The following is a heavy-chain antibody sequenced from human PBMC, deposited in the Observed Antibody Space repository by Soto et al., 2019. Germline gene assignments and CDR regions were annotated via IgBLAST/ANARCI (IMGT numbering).Heavy chain of an antibody. Sequence: GGSLRLSCAASGFTFSSYDMHWVRQATGKGLEWVSAIGTAGDPYYPGSVKGRFTISRENAKNSLYLQMNSLRAGDTAVYYGARLCGGDCYGAFDIWGQGTMVTVSS. V-gene: IGHV3-13*05. D-gene: IGHD2-21*02. J-gene: IGHJ3*02. CDR1: GFTFSSYD. CDR3: ARLCGGDCYGAFDI. CDR2: IGTAGDP.